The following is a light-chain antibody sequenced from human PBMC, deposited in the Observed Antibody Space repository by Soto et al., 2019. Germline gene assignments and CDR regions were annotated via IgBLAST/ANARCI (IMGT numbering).Light chain of an antibody. CDR3: QQYNNWPQT. V-gene: IGKV3-11*01. CDR2: DAS. J-gene: IGKJ1*01. Sequence: IGFTQSPTTLSFSPGERATLPRRASQSVSTYLAWYQQRPGQAPRLLIYDASYRATDIPPRFSGSGSGTDFTLTISSLQSEDFAVYYCQQYNNWPQTFGQGTKVDI. CDR1: QSVSTY.